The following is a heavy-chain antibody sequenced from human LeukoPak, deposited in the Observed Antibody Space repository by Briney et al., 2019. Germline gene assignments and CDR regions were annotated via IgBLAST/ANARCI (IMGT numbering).Heavy chain of an antibody. J-gene: IGHJ6*03. CDR3: ARASGYYDFWSQRKYYMDV. Sequence: SETLSLTCTVSGGSISSGGYYWSWIRQHPGKGLEWIGYIYYSGSTYYNPSLKSRVTISVDTSKNQFSLKLSSVTAADTAVYYCARASGYYDFWSQRKYYMDVWGKGTTVTVSS. CDR1: GGSISSGGYY. CDR2: IYYSGST. D-gene: IGHD3-3*01. V-gene: IGHV4-31*03.